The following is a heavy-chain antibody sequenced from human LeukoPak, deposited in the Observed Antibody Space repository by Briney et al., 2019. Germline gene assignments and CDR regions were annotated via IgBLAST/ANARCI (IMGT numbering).Heavy chain of an antibody. CDR1: GFTFSNYN. V-gene: IGHV3-48*01. D-gene: IGHD3-22*01. CDR2: ISSSSSTM. CDR3: ARRAGDYSHPYDY. J-gene: IGHJ4*02. Sequence: GGSLRLSCAASGFTFSNYNMNWVRQAPGKGLEWVSNISSSSSTMNYADSVKGRFTISRDKSKNTLYLQMNSLRAEDTAVYYCARRAGDYSHPYDYWGQGILVTVSS.